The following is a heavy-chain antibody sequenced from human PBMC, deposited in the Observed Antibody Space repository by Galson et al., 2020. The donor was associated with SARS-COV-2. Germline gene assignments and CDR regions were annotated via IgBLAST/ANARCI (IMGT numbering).Heavy chain of an antibody. CDR3: ASDPLLWFGELLYHPLLDY. V-gene: IGHV1-2*02. CDR2: INPNSGGT. CDR1: GYTFTGYY. Sequence: ASVKVSCKASGYTFTGYYMHWVRQAPGQGLEWMGWINPNSGGTNYAQKFQGRVTMTRDTSISTAYMELSRLRSDDTAVYYCASDPLLWFGELLYHPLLDYWGQGTLVTVSS. J-gene: IGHJ4*02. D-gene: IGHD3-10*01.